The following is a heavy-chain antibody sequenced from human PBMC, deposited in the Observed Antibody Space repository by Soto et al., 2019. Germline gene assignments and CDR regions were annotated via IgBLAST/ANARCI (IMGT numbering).Heavy chain of an antibody. J-gene: IGHJ4*02. V-gene: IGHV3-30*15. CDR3: ARERLRLGELSLIGYFDY. Sequence: QVQLVESGGSVVQPGRSLRLSCEASGFTFTSYAMHWVRQAPGKGLEWVSVLSYDGINEYYAASVKGRFTISRDNSKKTLFLQMSSLTVEDTAVYYCARERLRLGELSLIGYFDYWGQGTLVTVSS. D-gene: IGHD3-16*02. CDR1: GFTFTSYA. CDR2: LSYDGINE.